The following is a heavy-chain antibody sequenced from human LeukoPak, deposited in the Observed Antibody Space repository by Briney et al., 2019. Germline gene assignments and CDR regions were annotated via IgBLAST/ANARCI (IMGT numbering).Heavy chain of an antibody. V-gene: IGHV1-3*01. CDR3: ARWGRIAAAGTYYYYGMDG. J-gene: IGHJ6*02. Sequence: ASVKVSCKASGYTFTSYAMHWVRQAPGQRLEWMGWINAGNGNTKYSQKFQGRVTITRDTSASTAYMELSSLRSEDTAVYYCARWGRIAAAGTYYYYGMDGWGQGTTVTVSS. CDR2: INAGNGNT. CDR1: GYTFTSYA. D-gene: IGHD6-13*01.